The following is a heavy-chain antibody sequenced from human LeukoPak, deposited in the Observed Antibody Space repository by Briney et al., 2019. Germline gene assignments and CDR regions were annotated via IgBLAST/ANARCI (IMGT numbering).Heavy chain of an antibody. J-gene: IGHJ2*01. Sequence: KPSETLSLTCTVPGGSISSYYWSWIRQPPGKGLEWIGYIYYSGSTNYNPSLKSRVTISVDTSKNQFSLKLSSVTAADTAVYYCARDRYYYGSGSYSTDWYFDLWGRGTLVTVSS. CDR1: GGSISSYY. CDR2: IYYSGST. D-gene: IGHD3-10*01. V-gene: IGHV4-59*01. CDR3: ARDRYYYGSGSYSTDWYFDL.